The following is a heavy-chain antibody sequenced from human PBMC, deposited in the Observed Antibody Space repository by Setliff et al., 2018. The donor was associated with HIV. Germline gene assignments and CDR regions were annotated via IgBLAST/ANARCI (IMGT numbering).Heavy chain of an antibody. J-gene: IGHJ3*02. D-gene: IGHD6-19*01. CDR1: GDFFSSDYY. CDR3: AKSYGSGWSADTFDI. Sequence: SETLSLTCTVSGDFFSSDYYWTWIRQPPGKGLEWIGYIYYSGTTYYNSSLKSRVTISLHTSKNQFSLKLSSVTAADTAMYYCAKSYGSGWSADTFDIWGQGTMVTVSS. V-gene: IGHV4-30-4*08. CDR2: IYYSGTT.